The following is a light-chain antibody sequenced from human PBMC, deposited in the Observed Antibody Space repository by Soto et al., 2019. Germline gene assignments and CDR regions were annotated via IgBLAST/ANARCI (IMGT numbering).Light chain of an antibody. Sequence: QSALTQPASVSGSPGQSITISCTGTSSDVGRHNLVSWYQQHPGQAPKLMIYEVSKRPLGVSTRFSASKSGNTASLTISGLQAEDEAYYYCCSYGGSRAVFGGGTQLTVL. CDR2: EVS. V-gene: IGLV2-23*02. CDR3: CSYGGSRAV. J-gene: IGLJ7*01. CDR1: SSDVGRHNL.